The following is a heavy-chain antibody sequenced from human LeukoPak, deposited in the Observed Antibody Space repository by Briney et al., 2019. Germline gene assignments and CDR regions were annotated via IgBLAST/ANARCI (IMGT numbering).Heavy chain of an antibody. J-gene: IGHJ5*02. Sequence: SETLSLTCTVSGGSISSYYWSWIRQPPGKGLEWIGYIYYSGSTNYNPSLKSRVTISVDTPKNQFSLKLSSVTAADTAVYYCARSRLLKPAANWFDPWGQGTLVTVSS. D-gene: IGHD2-2*01. CDR2: IYYSGST. CDR1: GGSISSYY. CDR3: ARSRLLKPAANWFDP. V-gene: IGHV4-59*01.